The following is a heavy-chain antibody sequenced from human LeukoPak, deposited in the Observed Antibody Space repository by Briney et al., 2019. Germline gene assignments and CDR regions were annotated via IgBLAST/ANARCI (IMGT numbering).Heavy chain of an antibody. CDR1: GFTFSSYG. J-gene: IGHJ5*01. V-gene: IGHV3-30*18. Sequence: GGSLRLSCAASGFTFSSYGMHWVRQAPGKGLEWVAVISYAGSNEYYANSVKGRFTISRDNSRNTLYLQMNSLRAEDTAVYYCVKGSRDGNSYDSWGQGTLVTVSS. CDR2: ISYAGSNE. D-gene: IGHD5-24*01. CDR3: VKGSRDGNSYDS.